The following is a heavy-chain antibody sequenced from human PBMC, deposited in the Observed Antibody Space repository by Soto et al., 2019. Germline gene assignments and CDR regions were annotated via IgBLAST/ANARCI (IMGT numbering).Heavy chain of an antibody. CDR3: AREYGDYGVIDY. Sequence: QVQLQQWGAGLLKPSETLSLTCAVYGGSFSGYYWSWIRQPPGKGLEWIGEINQSGGTNYNPSLKSRVTTSVDTSKNQFSLKLRSVTAADTAVYYCAREYGDYGVIDYWGQGTLVTVSS. D-gene: IGHD4-17*01. CDR2: INQSGGT. V-gene: IGHV4-34*01. CDR1: GGSFSGYY. J-gene: IGHJ4*02.